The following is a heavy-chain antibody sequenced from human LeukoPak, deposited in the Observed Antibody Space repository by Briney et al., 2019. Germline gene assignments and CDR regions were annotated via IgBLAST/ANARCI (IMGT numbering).Heavy chain of an antibody. CDR1: GFTFSSDW. J-gene: IGHJ4*02. V-gene: IGHV4-34*01. Sequence: GSLRLSCAGSGFTFSSDWMSWVRQTPGKGLEWTGEINHSGNTNYNPSLKSRVTISQDTSKNQFSLKLSSVTAADTAVYYCARGKYDSNGYYLDYWGQGTLVTVSS. CDR3: ARGKYDSNGYYLDY. D-gene: IGHD3-22*01. CDR2: INHSGNT.